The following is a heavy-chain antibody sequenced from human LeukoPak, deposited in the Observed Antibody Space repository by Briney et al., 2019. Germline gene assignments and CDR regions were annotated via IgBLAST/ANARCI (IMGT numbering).Heavy chain of an antibody. J-gene: IGHJ4*02. Sequence: PSETLSLTCTVSGGSISSYYWSWIRQPPGKGLEWIGYIYYSGSTNYNPSLKSRVTISVDTSKNQFSLKLSSVTAADTAVYYCARSMAVVDYWGQGTLVTVSS. V-gene: IGHV4-59*01. CDR3: ARSMAVVDY. D-gene: IGHD2-15*01. CDR1: GGSISSYY. CDR2: IYYSGST.